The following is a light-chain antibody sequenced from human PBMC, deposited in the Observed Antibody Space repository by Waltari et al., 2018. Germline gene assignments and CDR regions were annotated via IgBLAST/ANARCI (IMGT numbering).Light chain of an antibody. V-gene: IGLV2-23*02. Sequence: QSALTQPASVSGSPGQSITISCTGTRRDVGGYNYVSWYQQHPGKAPKLMIYDVSKRPSGVSNRFSGSKSGNTASLTIAGLQAEDEADYYCCSYAGSSTWVFGGGTKLTVL. CDR3: CSYAGSSTWV. J-gene: IGLJ3*02. CDR2: DVS. CDR1: RRDVGGYNY.